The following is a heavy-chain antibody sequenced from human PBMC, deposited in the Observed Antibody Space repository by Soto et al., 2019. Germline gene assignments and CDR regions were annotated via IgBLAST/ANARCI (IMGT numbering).Heavy chain of an antibody. D-gene: IGHD3-3*01. Sequence: ASVKVSCKASGYTFTGYYMHWVRQAPGQGLEWMGWINPNSGGTNYAQKFQGWVTMTRDTSISTAYMELSRLRSDDTAVYYCARGLLYDFWSGPQSGAFDIWGQGTTVTVSS. CDR1: GYTFTGYY. V-gene: IGHV1-2*04. CDR2: INPNSGGT. J-gene: IGHJ3*02. CDR3: ARGLLYDFWSGPQSGAFDI.